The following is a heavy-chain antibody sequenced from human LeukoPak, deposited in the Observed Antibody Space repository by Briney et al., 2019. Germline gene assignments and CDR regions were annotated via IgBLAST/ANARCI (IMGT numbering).Heavy chain of an antibody. Sequence: SETLSLTCTVSGGSISSYYWSWIRQPPGKGLEWIGYIYYSGSTNYNPSLKSRVTISVDTSKNQFSLKLSSVTAADTAMYYCARERLGNKNAFDIWGQGTMVTVSS. CDR3: ARERLGNKNAFDI. D-gene: IGHD7-27*01. V-gene: IGHV4-59*01. CDR2: IYYSGST. CDR1: GGSISSYY. J-gene: IGHJ3*02.